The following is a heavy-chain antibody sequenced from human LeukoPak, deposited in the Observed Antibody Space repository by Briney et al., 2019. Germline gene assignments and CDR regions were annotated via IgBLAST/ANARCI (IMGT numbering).Heavy chain of an antibody. V-gene: IGHV4-59*08. Sequence: MTSETLSLTCTVSGGSISSYYWTWLRQPPGKAPEWIGFVYYSGVTKYNPSLESRVTISLDASKNQFSLKLNSVTAADTAVYFCARRVATKPKYCFDSWGPGTLVTVSS. J-gene: IGHJ4*02. CDR2: VYYSGVT. D-gene: IGHD5-24*01. CDR1: GGSISSYY. CDR3: ARRVATKPKYCFDS.